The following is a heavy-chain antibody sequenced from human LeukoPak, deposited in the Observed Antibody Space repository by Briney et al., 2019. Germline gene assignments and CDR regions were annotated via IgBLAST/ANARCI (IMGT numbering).Heavy chain of an antibody. Sequence: GGSLRLSCAASGFTFSSYWMSWVRQAPGKGLEWVANIKQDGSEKYYVDSVKGRFTMSRDNSKNTLYLQMNSLRAEDTAVYYCAKPAIPYGSGSFYIDYWGQGTLVTVSS. CDR2: IKQDGSEK. D-gene: IGHD3-10*01. CDR1: GFTFSSYW. CDR3: AKPAIPYGSGSFYIDY. V-gene: IGHV3-7*01. J-gene: IGHJ4*02.